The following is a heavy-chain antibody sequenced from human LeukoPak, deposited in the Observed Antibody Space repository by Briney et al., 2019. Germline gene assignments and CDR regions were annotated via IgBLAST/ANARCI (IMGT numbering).Heavy chain of an antibody. CDR1: GGSFSGYY. Sequence: SETLSLTCAVYGGSFSGYYWSWIRQPPGKGLEWIGEINHSGSTNYNPSLKSRVIVSSDMSKNQFSLMLNSVTAADTAVYYCARDKGQYGSGTRGFTWFDPWGQGTLVTVSS. CDR3: ARDKGQYGSGTRGFTWFDP. D-gene: IGHD3-10*01. V-gene: IGHV4-34*01. CDR2: INHSGST. J-gene: IGHJ5*02.